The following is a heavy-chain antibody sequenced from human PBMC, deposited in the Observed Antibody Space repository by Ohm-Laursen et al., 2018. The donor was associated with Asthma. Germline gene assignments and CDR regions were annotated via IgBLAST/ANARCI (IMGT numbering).Heavy chain of an antibody. J-gene: IGHJ5*02. V-gene: IGHV1-69*01. Sequence: SSVKVSCNASGGTFSSYAISWVRQAPGQGLEWMGGIIPIFGTANYAQKFQGRVTITADESTSTAYMELSSLRSEDTAVYYCACERSDIVVVRGCFDPWGQGTLVTVSS. CDR3: ACERSDIVVVRGCFDP. CDR1: GGTFSSYA. CDR2: IIPIFGTA. D-gene: IGHD2-2*01.